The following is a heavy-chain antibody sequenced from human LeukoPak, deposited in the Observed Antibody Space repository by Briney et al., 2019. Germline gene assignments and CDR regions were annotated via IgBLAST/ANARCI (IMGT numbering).Heavy chain of an antibody. CDR1: GFTFSSYS. Sequence: GGSLRLSCAASGFTFSSYSMNWVRQAPGKGLEWVSGISWNSGSIGYADSVKGRLTISRDNAKNSLYLQMNSLRAEDMALYYCAKDVASGGYYYMDVWGKGTTVTVSS. CDR3: AKDVASGGYYYMDV. D-gene: IGHD3-10*01. V-gene: IGHV3-9*03. J-gene: IGHJ6*03. CDR2: ISWNSGSI.